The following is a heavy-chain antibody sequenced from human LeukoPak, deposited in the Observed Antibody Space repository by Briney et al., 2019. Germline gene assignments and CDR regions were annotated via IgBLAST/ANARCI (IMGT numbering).Heavy chain of an antibody. CDR1: GYTLTELS. CDR2: IIPIFGTA. J-gene: IGHJ4*02. Sequence: GASVKVSCKVSGYTLTELSMHWVRQAPGQGLEWMGRIIPIFGTANYAQKFQGRVTITTDESTSTAYMELSSLRSEDTAVYYCARVVCSGGSCYMGDGVYFDYWGQGTLVTVSS. V-gene: IGHV1-69*05. D-gene: IGHD2-15*01. CDR3: ARVVCSGGSCYMGDGVYFDY.